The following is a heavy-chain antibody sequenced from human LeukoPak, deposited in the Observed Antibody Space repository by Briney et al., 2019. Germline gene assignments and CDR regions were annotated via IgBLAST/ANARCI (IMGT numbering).Heavy chain of an antibody. D-gene: IGHD5-24*01. V-gene: IGHV5-51*01. Sequence: GESLKSSCKGSGYRFTSYWIVWVRQMPGKGLEWMGIIDPGDSDIRYSPAFQGQVTISADKSISTAYPQWSSLKASDTAMYYCARQSRDGYNYLPHAFDIWGQGTMVTVSS. CDR3: ARQSRDGYNYLPHAFDI. CDR1: GYRFTSYW. CDR2: IDPGDSDI. J-gene: IGHJ3*02.